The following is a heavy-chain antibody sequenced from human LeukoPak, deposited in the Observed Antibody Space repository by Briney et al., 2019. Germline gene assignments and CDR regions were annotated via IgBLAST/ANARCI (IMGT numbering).Heavy chain of an antibody. CDR3: AIGQSYSNYPLGY. D-gene: IGHD4-11*01. J-gene: IGHJ4*02. CDR2: IYSGGST. CDR1: GFTVSSNY. V-gene: IGHV3-53*01. Sequence: QPGGSLRLSCAASGFTVSSNYMSRVRQAPGKGLEWVSVIYSGGSTYYADSVKGRFTISRDNSKNTLYLQMNSLRAEDPAVSYCAIGQSYSNYPLGYWGQGTLVTVSS.